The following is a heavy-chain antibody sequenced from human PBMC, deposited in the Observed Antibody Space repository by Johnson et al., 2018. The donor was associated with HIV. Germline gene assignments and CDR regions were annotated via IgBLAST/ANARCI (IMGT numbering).Heavy chain of an antibody. Sequence: VQVVESGGGLVQPGGSLRLSCAASGFTFSSYWMSWVRQAPGQGLEWVANIKQDGSETYYVDSVKGRFTISRDNAKNSLYLQMNSLRAEDTAVYYCARACRDGYTCDAFDIWGQGTMVTVSS. D-gene: IGHD5-24*01. CDR2: IKQDGSET. CDR3: ARACRDGYTCDAFDI. J-gene: IGHJ3*02. CDR1: GFTFSSYW. V-gene: IGHV3-7*01.